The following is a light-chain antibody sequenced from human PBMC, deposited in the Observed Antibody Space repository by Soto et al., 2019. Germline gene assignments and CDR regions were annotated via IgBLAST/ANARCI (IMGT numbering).Light chain of an antibody. CDR2: GNS. CDR3: VSYTSTSTLV. CDR1: SSNIGAGYD. V-gene: IGLV1-40*01. J-gene: IGLJ1*01. Sequence: QSVLTQPPSVSGAPGQRVTISCTGSSSNIGAGYDVHWYQQLPGTAPKLLIYGNSNRPSGVPDRFSGSKSGSTASLSISGLQSEDEADYYCVSYTSTSTLVFGTGTKVTVL.